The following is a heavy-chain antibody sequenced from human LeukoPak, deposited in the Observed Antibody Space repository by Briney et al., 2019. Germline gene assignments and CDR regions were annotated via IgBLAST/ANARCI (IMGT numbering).Heavy chain of an antibody. V-gene: IGHV1-24*01. J-gene: IGHJ4*02. CDR3: ATAPNYYDSSGYYTLDY. CDR1: GYTLTELS. CDR2: FDPEDGET. Sequence: ASVKVSCNVSGYTLTELSMHWVRQAPGKGLEWMGGFDPEDGETIYAQKFQGRVTMTEDTSTDTAYMELSSLRSEDTAVYYCATAPNYYDSSGYYTLDYWGQGTLVTVSS. D-gene: IGHD3-22*01.